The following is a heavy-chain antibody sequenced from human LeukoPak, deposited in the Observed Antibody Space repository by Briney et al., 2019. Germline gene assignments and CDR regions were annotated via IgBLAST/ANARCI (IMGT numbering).Heavy chain of an antibody. CDR2: IYTSGST. V-gene: IGHV4-4*07. Sequence: SETLSLTCAVYGGSFSGYYWSWIRQPAGKGLEWIGRIYTSGSTNYNPSLKSRVTMSVDTSKNQFSLKLSSVTAADTAVYYCARDHLQGVWFDPWGQGTLVTVSS. CDR1: GGSFSGYY. CDR3: ARDHLQGVWFDP. D-gene: IGHD5-24*01. J-gene: IGHJ5*02.